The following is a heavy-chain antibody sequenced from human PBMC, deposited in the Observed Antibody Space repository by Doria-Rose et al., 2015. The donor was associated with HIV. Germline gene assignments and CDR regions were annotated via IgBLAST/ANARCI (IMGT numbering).Heavy chain of an antibody. V-gene: IGHV4-4*09. J-gene: IGHJ6*03. D-gene: IGHD3-10*01. CDR1: GGSISSYY. CDR2: IYGWGHP. Sequence: QVQLQESGPGLVKPAETLSLTCTVSGGSISSYYWNWIRQPPGKGLEWIGYIYGWGHPPHNPPRKGRAPISIDTPKNRFPLKRGSVAAADTAVYYCARFRPSRGIYYSLDVWGKGTTVTVSS. CDR3: ARFRPSRGIYYSLDV.